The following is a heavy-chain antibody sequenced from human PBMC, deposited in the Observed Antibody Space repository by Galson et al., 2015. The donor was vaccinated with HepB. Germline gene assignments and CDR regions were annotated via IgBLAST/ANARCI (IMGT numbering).Heavy chain of an antibody. CDR1: GFSFSSYA. Sequence: SLRLSCAASGFSFSSYAMSWVRQAPGKGLEWVSGISGSGDNTYYADSVKGRFTVSRDNSKNTLYLQMNSLRAEDTAVYYCAKYIVGSRAHLDYWGQGAQVTVSS. J-gene: IGHJ4*02. D-gene: IGHD1-26*01. CDR3: AKYIVGSRAHLDY. V-gene: IGHV3-23*01. CDR2: ISGSGDNT.